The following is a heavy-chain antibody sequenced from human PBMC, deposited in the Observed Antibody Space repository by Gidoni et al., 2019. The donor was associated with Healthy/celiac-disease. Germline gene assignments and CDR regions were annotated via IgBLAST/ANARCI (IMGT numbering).Heavy chain of an antibody. CDR3: ARDAGIDSSGYYDYYYYYGMDV. J-gene: IGHJ6*02. V-gene: IGHV3-21*01. CDR1: GFPFSSYS. CDR2: ISSSSSYI. D-gene: IGHD3-22*01. Sequence: EVQLVESGGGLVKPGGSLRLSCAASGFPFSSYSMNWVRQAPGKGLEWVSSISSSSSYIYYADSVKGRFTISIDNAKNSLYLQMNSLRAEDTAVYYCARDAGIDSSGYYDYYYYYGMDVWGQGTTVTVSS.